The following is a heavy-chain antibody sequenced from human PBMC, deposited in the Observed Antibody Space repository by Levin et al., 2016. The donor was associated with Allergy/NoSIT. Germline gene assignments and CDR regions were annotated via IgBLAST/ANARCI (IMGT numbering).Heavy chain of an antibody. D-gene: IGHD3-22*01. J-gene: IGHJ4*02. CDR3: TTSPNHYYDSSGFDY. CDR2: IKSKTDGGTT. V-gene: IGHV3-15*01. Sequence: WIRQPPGKGLEWVGRIKSKTDGGTTDYAAPVKGRFTISRDDSKNTLYLQMNSLKTEDTAVYYCTTSPNHYYDSSGFDYWGQGTLVTVSS.